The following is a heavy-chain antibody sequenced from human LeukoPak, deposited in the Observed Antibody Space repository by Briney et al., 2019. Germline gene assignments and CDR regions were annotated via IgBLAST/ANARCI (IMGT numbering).Heavy chain of an antibody. J-gene: IGHJ1*01. V-gene: IGHV1-46*01. Sequence: GASVNVSCKASGGTFSSYAISWVRQAPGQGLEWMGIINPSGGSTSYAQKFQGRVTMTRDTSTSTVYMELSSLRSEDTAVYYCARDRPVTPEYFQHWGQGTLVTVSS. D-gene: IGHD4-23*01. CDR2: INPSGGST. CDR1: GGTFSSYA. CDR3: ARDRPVTPEYFQH.